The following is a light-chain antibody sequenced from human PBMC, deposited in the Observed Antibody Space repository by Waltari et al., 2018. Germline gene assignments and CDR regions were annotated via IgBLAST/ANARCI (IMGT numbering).Light chain of an antibody. CDR3: QKYYNTPPT. J-gene: IGKJ1*01. CDR1: QSVSDHVNNKNY. V-gene: IGKV4-1*01. CDR2: WAS. Sequence: DIVMTQSPDSLTVSPGERATINCRSSQSVSDHVNNKNYLAWYRQKPGQPPKLLISWASTREFGVPDRFSGSGSGTEFTLTISSLQPEDVAVYYCQKYYNTPPTFGQGTKVEIK.